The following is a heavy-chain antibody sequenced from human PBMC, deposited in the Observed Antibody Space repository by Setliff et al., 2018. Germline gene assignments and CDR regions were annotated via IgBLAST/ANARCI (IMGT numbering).Heavy chain of an antibody. D-gene: IGHD2-21*02. Sequence: GGSLRLSCVASGFTFSNYGMHWVRQAPGKGLEWVALIWNDGSTKFYGDSVKGRFTISRDNSENTLYLQMNSLRAEDTDVYYCARNWATAQHYYYGMDVWGQGTTVTVSS. CDR3: ARNWATAQHYYYGMDV. J-gene: IGHJ6*02. CDR2: IWNDGSTK. V-gene: IGHV3-33*01. CDR1: GFTFSNYG.